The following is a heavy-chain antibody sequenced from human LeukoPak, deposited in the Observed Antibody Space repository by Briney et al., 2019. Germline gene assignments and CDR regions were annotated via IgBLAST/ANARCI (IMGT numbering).Heavy chain of an antibody. J-gene: IGHJ4*02. CDR2: IYYSGST. CDR3: ARGFGWWSSGPFDY. Sequence: SETLSLTCTVSGDSISSSSYYWGWIRQPPGKGLEWIGYIYYSGSTNYNPSLKSRVTISVDTSKNQFSLKLSSVTAAETAVYYCARGFGWWSSGPFDYWGPGTLVTVSS. D-gene: IGHD2-8*02. CDR1: GDSISSSSYY. V-gene: IGHV4-61*05.